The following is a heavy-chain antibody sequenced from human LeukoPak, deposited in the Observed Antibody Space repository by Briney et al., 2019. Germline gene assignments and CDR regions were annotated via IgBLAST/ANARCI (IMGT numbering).Heavy chain of an antibody. J-gene: IGHJ4*02. D-gene: IGHD5-18*01. V-gene: IGHV5-51*01. Sequence: GESLKISCKGSGYSFTSYWIGWVRQMPGKGLEWMGIIYPDDSDTRYSPSFQGQVTISADKSISTAYLQWSSLKASDTAMYYCARPRDTAMVLFDYWGQGTLVTVSS. CDR3: ARPRDTAMVLFDY. CDR1: GYSFTSYW. CDR2: IYPDDSDT.